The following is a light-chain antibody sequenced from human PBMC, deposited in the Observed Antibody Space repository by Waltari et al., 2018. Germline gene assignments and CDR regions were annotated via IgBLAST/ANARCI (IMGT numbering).Light chain of an antibody. Sequence: SYELTQPSSVSVSPGQTARITCSGDLLAKKYARWFQQKPGQAPVLVIYKEGGRPSGIPERFSASSSGTTDTLTITGAQLEDEADYYCYSATDNQAVFGGGTKLTVL. V-gene: IGLV3-27*01. CDR1: LLAKKY. J-gene: IGLJ3*02. CDR3: YSATDNQAV. CDR2: KEG.